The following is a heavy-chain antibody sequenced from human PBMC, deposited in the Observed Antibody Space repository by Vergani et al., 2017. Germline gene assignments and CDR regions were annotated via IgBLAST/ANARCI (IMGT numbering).Heavy chain of an antibody. D-gene: IGHD6-13*01. V-gene: IGHV4-59*01. J-gene: IGHJ4*02. CDR3: ARVSAIAAAGLDY. Sequence: QVQLQESGPGLVKPSETLSLTCTVPGGSISSYYWSWIRQPPGKGLEWIGYIYYSGSTNYNPSLKSRVTISVDTSKNQFSLKLSSVTAADTAVYYCARVSAIAAAGLDYWGQGTLVTVSS. CDR2: IYYSGST. CDR1: GGSISSYY.